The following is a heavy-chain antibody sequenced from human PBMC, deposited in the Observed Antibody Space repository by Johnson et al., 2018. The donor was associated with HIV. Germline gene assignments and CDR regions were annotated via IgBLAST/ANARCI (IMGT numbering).Heavy chain of an antibody. V-gene: IGHV3-30*02. J-gene: IGHJ3*02. CDR2: IRYDGSNK. Sequence: VQLVESGGGLVQPGGSLRLSCAASGFTFSSYGMHWVRQALGKGLEWVAFIRYDGSNKYYVDSVKGRFSISRDNSKNTLYLQMNSLRAEDTAVYYCAKGIVGAMGAFDIWGQGTMVTVSS. D-gene: IGHD1-26*01. CDR3: AKGIVGAMGAFDI. CDR1: GFTFSSYG.